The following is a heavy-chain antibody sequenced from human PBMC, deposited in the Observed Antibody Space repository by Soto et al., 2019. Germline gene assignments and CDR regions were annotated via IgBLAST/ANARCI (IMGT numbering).Heavy chain of an antibody. CDR1: GFTFSSYG. J-gene: IGHJ4*02. Sequence: GGSLRLSCAASGFTFSSYGMHWVRQAPGKGLEWVAVIWYDGSNKYYADSVKGRFTISRDNSKNTLYLQMNSLRAEDTAVYYCARDGGQIMITFGGVIATGPFDYWGQGTLVTVSS. CDR2: IWYDGSNK. CDR3: ARDGGQIMITFGGVIATGPFDY. V-gene: IGHV3-33*01. D-gene: IGHD3-16*02.